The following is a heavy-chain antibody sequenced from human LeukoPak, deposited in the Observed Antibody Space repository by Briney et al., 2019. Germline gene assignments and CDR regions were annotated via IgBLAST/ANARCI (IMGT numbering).Heavy chain of an antibody. V-gene: IGHV4-39*07. CDR3: ARGLDYDILTGYFSMHIFDY. CDR2: IYYSGST. Sequence: SETLSLTCTVSGRSISSSSYYWGWLRQPPGKGLEWIGSIYYSGSTYYNPSLKSRVTISVDTSKTQFSLKLSSVTAADTAVYYCARGLDYDILTGYFSMHIFDYWGQGTLVTVSS. J-gene: IGHJ4*02. CDR1: GRSISSSSYY. D-gene: IGHD3-9*01.